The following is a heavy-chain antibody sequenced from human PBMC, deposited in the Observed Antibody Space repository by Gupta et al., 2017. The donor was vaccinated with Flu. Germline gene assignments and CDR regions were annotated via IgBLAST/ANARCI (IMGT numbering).Heavy chain of an antibody. CDR1: GFTFSIYA. D-gene: IGHD3-10*01. Sequence: EVHLLEFGGGSVQPGGSLRLSCEGSGFTFSIYALPLVSQAPGKGLEWVAAISGGGDSTYYADSVQGRFTISRDNSKNTLYLQMNSLRGEDTAVYYCAKVLRRSYSWEHFDDWGQGALVTVSS. CDR3: AKVLRRSYSWEHFDD. CDR2: ISGGGDST. V-gene: IGHV3-23*01. J-gene: IGHJ4*02.